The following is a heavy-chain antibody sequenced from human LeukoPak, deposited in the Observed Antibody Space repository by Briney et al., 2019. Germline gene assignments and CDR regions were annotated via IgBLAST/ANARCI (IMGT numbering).Heavy chain of an antibody. Sequence: PSETLSLTCSVSGYSISSGYYWAWIRQPPGKGLEWIGSIDHSGTTFYNPSLKSRVTISVDTSKNQLSLNLRSVTAADTAIYYCAKSNGYGLIDIWGQGTMVTVSS. CDR2: IDHSGTT. CDR3: AKSNGYGLIDI. J-gene: IGHJ3*02. D-gene: IGHD3-22*01. V-gene: IGHV4-38-2*02. CDR1: GYSISSGYY.